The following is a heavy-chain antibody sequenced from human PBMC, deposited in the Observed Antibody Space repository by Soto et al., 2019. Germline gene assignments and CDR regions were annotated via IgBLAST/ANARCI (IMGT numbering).Heavy chain of an antibody. V-gene: IGHV4-4*07. CDR2: IYNSGST. CDR1: GGSISSYY. J-gene: IGHJ4*02. D-gene: IGHD3-22*01. CDR3: ASLFSYDSSGSKDY. Sequence: SETLSLTCTVSGGSISSYYWSWRGQPAGKGLEWIGRIYNSGSTNYNPSLKRRVTMSVDTSKNHFSLKLSSVTAADTDVYYCASLFSYDSSGSKDYWGQGTLVTVSS.